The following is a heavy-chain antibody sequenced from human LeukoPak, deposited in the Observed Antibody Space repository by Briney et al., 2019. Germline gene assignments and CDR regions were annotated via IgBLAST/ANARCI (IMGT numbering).Heavy chain of an antibody. Sequence: ASVKVSCKASGYTFTGYYMHWLRQAPGQGLEWMGWINPNSGGTNYAQKVQGRGPMTRDTSNCAAYMELSMLSSGDEAVDFCERETFCSAGDCYSGYFDDWGQGTLVTVSS. CDR1: GYTFTGYY. CDR2: INPNSGGT. CDR3: ERETFCSAGDCYSGYFDD. J-gene: IGHJ4*02. D-gene: IGHD2-21*01. V-gene: IGHV1-2*02.